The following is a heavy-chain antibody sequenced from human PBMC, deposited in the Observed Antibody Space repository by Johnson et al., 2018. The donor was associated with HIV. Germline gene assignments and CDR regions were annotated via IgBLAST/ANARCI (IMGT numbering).Heavy chain of an antibody. J-gene: IGHJ3*02. Sequence: VQLVESGGGVVQPGRSLRLSCAASGFTFSSYGMHWVRQAPGKGLEWVGRIKSKSDGGTTDYAAPVKGRFTISRDNSKNTLYLQMNSLRAEDTAVYYCARGSLSGSPYIWGQGTMVTVSS. CDR2: IKSKSDGGTT. CDR1: GFTFSSYG. V-gene: IGHV3-15*01. D-gene: IGHD1-26*01. CDR3: ARGSLSGSPYI.